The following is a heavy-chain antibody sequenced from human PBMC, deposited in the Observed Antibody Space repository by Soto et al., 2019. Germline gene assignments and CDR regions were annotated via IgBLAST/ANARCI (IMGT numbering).Heavy chain of an antibody. CDR1: GASLSRYY. J-gene: IGHJ5*02. CDR2: IYATGDT. Sequence: ASETLSLTCNVSGASLSRYYWSWIRQPPGKGLEWIGRIYATGDTDYNPSLKSRISMSVDMSKKQFSLTLRSVTAADTAIYYCVRDGTKNLRDRFEPWGRGILVTVSS. V-gene: IGHV4-4*07. D-gene: IGHD1-26*01. CDR3: VRDGTKNLRDRFEP.